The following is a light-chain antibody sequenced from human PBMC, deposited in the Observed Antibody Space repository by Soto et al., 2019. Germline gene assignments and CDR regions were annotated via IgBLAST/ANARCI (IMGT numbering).Light chain of an antibody. CDR1: SGDVGGYNF. J-gene: IGLJ3*02. Sequence: QSALTQPRSVSGSPGQSVTISCTGASGDVGGYNFVSWYQQHPGKAPTLMIFDVSQRPSGVPDRFSGSKSGNTASLTISGLQADDEADYYCCSYGGSYPWVFCGGTKLTV. CDR3: CSYGGSYPWV. V-gene: IGLV2-11*01. CDR2: DVS.